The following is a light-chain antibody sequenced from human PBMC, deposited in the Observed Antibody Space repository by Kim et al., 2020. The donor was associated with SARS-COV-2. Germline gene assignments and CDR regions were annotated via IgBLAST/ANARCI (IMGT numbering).Light chain of an antibody. CDR3: QSYDSSSRV. V-gene: IGLV6-57*04. CDR1: SGSIVSNY. Sequence: NFMLTQPHSVSESPGKTVTISCTRSSGSIVSNYVHWYQQRPGSAPTTVIYKNNQRPSGVPERFSGSIDTASNSASLTISGLKTEDEADYYCQSYDSSSRVFGGGTKLTVL. J-gene: IGLJ3*02. CDR2: KNN.